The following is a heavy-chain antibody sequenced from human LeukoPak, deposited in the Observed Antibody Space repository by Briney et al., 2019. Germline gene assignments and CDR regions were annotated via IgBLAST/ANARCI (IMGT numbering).Heavy chain of an antibody. Sequence: ASVKVSCKASGYTFTSYGISWVRQAPGQGLEWMGWISAYNGNTNYAQKLQGRVTMTTDTSTSTAYMELRSLRSDDTAVYYCARDCSSASCYLPDYYYYGMGVWGQGTTVTVSS. J-gene: IGHJ6*02. V-gene: IGHV1-18*01. D-gene: IGHD2-2*01. CDR2: ISAYNGNT. CDR3: ARDCSSASCYLPDYYYYGMGV. CDR1: GYTFTSYG.